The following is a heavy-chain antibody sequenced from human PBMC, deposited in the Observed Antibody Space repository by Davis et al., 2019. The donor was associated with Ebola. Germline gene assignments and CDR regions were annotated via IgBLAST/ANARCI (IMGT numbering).Heavy chain of an antibody. CDR2: IYHSGNT. J-gene: IGHJ6*04. D-gene: IGHD6-13*01. CDR3: ARGGGSSWYYYYYGMDV. Sequence: MPSETLSLTCTVSGGSISSYYWSWIRQPPGKGLEWIGYIYHSGNTYYNPSLKSRVTISVDTSKNQFSLKLSSVTAADTAVYYCARGGGSSWYYYYYGMDVWGKGTTVTVSS. CDR1: GGSISSYY. V-gene: IGHV4-59*12.